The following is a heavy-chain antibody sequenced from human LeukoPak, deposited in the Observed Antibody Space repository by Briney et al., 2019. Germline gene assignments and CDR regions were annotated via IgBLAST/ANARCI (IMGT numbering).Heavy chain of an antibody. CDR2: IYYSGST. CDR3: ASGYSYGVYYYYGMDV. CDR1: DDSIVSGVYF. D-gene: IGHD5-18*01. J-gene: IGHJ6*02. V-gene: IGHV4-30-4*02. Sequence: PSETLSLTCTVSDDSIVSGVYFWTWIRQDPGKGLEWIGYIYYSGSTYYNPSLKSRVTMSVDTSKNQFSLKLSSVTAADTAVYYCASGYSYGVYYYYGMDVWGQGTTVTVSS.